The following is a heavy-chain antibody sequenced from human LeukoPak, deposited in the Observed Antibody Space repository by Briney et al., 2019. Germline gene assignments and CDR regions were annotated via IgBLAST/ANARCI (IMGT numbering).Heavy chain of an antibody. CDR1: GFTFSSYA. V-gene: IGHV3-23*01. D-gene: IGHD2-2*01. Sequence: GGSLRLSCAASGFTFSSYAMSWVRQAPGKGLEWVSAISGSGGSTYYADSVKGRFTISRDNSKNTLYLQMNSLRAEDTAVYYCANSRRYCSSTSSPHLDYGGQETLVTVSS. CDR3: ANSRRYCSSTSSPHLDY. CDR2: ISGSGGST. J-gene: IGHJ4*02.